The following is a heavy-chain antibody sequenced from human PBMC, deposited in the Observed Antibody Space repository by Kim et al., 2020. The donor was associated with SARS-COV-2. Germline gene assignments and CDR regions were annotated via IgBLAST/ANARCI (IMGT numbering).Heavy chain of an antibody. V-gene: IGHV4-31*03. CDR1: GGSISSGGYY. CDR3: ARDAVWHYGSGSQGYFDY. D-gene: IGHD3-10*01. CDR2: IYYSGST. Sequence: SETLSLTCTVSGGSISSGGYYWSWIRQHPGKGLEWIGYIYYSGSTYYNPSLKSRVTISVDTSKNQFSLKLSSVTAADTAVYYCARDAVWHYGSGSQGYFDYWGQGTLVTVSS. J-gene: IGHJ4*02.